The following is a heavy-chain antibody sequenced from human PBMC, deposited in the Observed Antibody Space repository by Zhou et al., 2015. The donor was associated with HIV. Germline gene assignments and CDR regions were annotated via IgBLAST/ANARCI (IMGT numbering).Heavy chain of an antibody. CDR2: IYSGGST. D-gene: IGHD6-13*01. CDR1: GFTVGSNY. J-gene: IGHJ5*02. V-gene: IGHV3-53*02. Sequence: EVQLVETGGGLIQPGGSLRLSCAASGFTVGSNYMSWVRQAPGKGLEWVSVIYSGGSTYYADSVKGRFTVSRDNSKNTLYLEMNNLKVDDTAKYYCAKDRRYSGSWYDSDWFDPWGQGTLVTVSS. CDR3: AKDRRYSGSWYDSDWFDP.